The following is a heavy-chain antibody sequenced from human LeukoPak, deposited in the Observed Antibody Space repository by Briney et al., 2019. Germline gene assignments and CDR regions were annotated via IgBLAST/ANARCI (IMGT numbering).Heavy chain of an antibody. CDR1: GYTFTGYY. J-gene: IGHJ4*02. CDR2: INPNSGGT. Sequence: ASVKVSCKASGYTFTGYYMHWVRQAPGQGLEWMGWINPNSGGTNYAQKFQGRVTMTRDTSISTAYMELSRLRSDDTGVYYCARVSGRYSSSYNTFDYWGQGTLVTVSS. V-gene: IGHV1-2*02. CDR3: ARVSGRYSSSYNTFDY. D-gene: IGHD6-13*01.